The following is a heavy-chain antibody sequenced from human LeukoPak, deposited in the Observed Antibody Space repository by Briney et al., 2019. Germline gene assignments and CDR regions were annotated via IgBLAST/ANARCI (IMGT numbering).Heavy chain of an antibody. CDR2: INPNSGGT. CDR3: PRAAGSSSLFVDP. Sequence: ASVKVSCKASGYTFTGYYMHWVRQAPAQGLAWMGWINPNSGGTNYAQKFQGRVTMTRATSISTAYMELSRLRSDDTAVYYCPRAAGSSSLFVDPWGEGTLVTVSS. V-gene: IGHV1-2*02. CDR1: GYTFTGYY. D-gene: IGHD6-6*01. J-gene: IGHJ5*02.